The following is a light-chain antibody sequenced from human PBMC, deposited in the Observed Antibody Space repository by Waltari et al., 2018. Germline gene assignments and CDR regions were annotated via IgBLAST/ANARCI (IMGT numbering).Light chain of an antibody. V-gene: IGKV1-5*03. Sequence: IQMTQSPSTLSASVGDRVSITCRASQNVNSWLAWYHQRPGEAPKLLIYRVSSLASGVPSRFSGSGSGTEFSLTITSLQPDDLGTYYCQQYDNLRTFGQGTKLEI. CDR3: QQYDNLRT. CDR1: QNVNSW. J-gene: IGKJ2*01. CDR2: RVS.